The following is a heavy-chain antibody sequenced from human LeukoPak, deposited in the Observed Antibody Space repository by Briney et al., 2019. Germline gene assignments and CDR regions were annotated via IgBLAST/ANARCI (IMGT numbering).Heavy chain of an antibody. CDR2: ISYDGSNK. V-gene: IGHV3-30-3*01. J-gene: IGHJ6*02. D-gene: IGHD3-22*01. CDR1: GFTFSSYA. CDR3: ARGEWSDSSGYYYYYGMDV. Sequence: PGRSLRLSCAASGFTFSSYAMHWVRQAPGKGLKWVAVISYDGSNKYYADSVKGRFTISRDNSKNTLYLQMNSLRAEDTAVYYCARGEWSDSSGYYYYYGMDVWGQGTTVTVSS.